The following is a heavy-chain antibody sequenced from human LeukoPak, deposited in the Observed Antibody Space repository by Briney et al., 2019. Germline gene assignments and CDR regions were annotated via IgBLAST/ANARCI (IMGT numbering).Heavy chain of an antibody. V-gene: IGHV1-2*02. Sequence: ASVKVSCKASGYTFTGYYMDWVRQAPGQGLEWMGWINPNSGGTSYAQKFQGRVTMTRDTSISTAYMQLSRLRSDDTAVYYCARLITMVRGVWNNWFDPWGQGTLVTVSS. D-gene: IGHD3-10*01. J-gene: IGHJ5*02. CDR1: GYTFTGYY. CDR3: ARLITMVRGVWNNWFDP. CDR2: INPNSGGT.